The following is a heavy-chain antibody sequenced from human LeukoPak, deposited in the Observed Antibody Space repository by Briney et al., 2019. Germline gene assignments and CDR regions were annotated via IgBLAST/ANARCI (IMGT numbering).Heavy chain of an antibody. CDR1: GYTFTNYG. V-gene: IGHV1-18*01. CDR3: ARMAYDILTGYFQPNWFDP. Sequence: ASVKVSCKASGYTFTNYGISWVRQAPGQVLEWMGWISGYNGKTKYAQKLQGRVTITTDTSTSTAYMELRSLRSDDTAVYYCARMAYDILTGYFQPNWFDPWGQGTLVIVSS. CDR2: ISGYNGKT. J-gene: IGHJ5*02. D-gene: IGHD3-9*01.